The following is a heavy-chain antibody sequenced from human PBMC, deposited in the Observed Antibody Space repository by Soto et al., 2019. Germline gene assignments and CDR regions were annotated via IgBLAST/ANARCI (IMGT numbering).Heavy chain of an antibody. CDR1: GFTFGSSS. CDR2: ISYHGRAI. J-gene: IGHJ4*02. V-gene: IGHV3-30*04. D-gene: IGHD3-16*01. CDR3: VAKPSGGAFRG. Sequence: QVQLVESGGGVVQPGRSLKLSCAGSGFTFGSSSIHWVRQAPGKGLDWLAVISYHGRAIHYADSVKGRFFISRDNTQNTPFLQMTGLTTEDTTMDYCVAKPSGGAFRGWGQGTLVAVSS.